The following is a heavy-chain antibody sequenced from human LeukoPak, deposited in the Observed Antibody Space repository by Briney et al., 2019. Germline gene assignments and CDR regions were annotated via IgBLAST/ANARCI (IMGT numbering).Heavy chain of an antibody. V-gene: IGHV4-59*01. CDR3: ASVPEEGGIRYDFDY. Sequence: SETLSLTCTVSGGSISSYYWSWIRQPPGKGLEWIGYIYYSGSTNYNPSLKSRVTISVDTSKNQFSLKLSSVTAADTAVYYCASVPEEGGIRYDFDYWGQGTLVTVSS. J-gene: IGHJ4*02. CDR2: IYYSGST. CDR1: GGSISSYY. D-gene: IGHD3-9*01.